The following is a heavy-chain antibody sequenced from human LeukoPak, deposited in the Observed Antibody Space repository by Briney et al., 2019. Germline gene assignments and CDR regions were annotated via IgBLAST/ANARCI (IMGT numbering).Heavy chain of an antibody. D-gene: IGHD3-10*01. CDR1: GFTFSGYS. CDR3: ACITMVRGYYYFDY. Sequence: GGSLRLSCAASGFTFSGYSMNWVRQAPGKGLEWVSSISSSSSYIYYADSVKGRFTISRDNAKNSLYLQMNSLRAEDTAVYYCACITMVRGYYYFDYWGQGTLVTVSS. V-gene: IGHV3-21*01. J-gene: IGHJ4*02. CDR2: ISSSSSYI.